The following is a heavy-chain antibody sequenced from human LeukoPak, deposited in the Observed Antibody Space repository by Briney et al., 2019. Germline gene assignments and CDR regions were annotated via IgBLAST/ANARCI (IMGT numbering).Heavy chain of an antibody. CDR2: ISSSSSYI. D-gene: IGHD3-9*01. CDR3: AREGSVRYFDRGGLIDY. J-gene: IGHJ4*02. V-gene: IGHV3-21*01. Sequence: GGSLRLSCAASGFTFSSYSINWVRQAPGKGLEWVSSISSSSSYIYYADSVKGRFTISRDNAKNSLYLQMNSLRAEDTAVYYCAREGSVRYFDRGGLIDYWGQGTLVTVSS. CDR1: GFTFSSYS.